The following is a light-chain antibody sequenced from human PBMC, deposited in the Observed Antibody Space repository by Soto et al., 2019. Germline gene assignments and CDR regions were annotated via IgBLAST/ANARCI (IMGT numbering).Light chain of an antibody. CDR1: QSVRSS. CDR3: QQYDNWWT. CDR2: GAS. J-gene: IGKJ1*01. Sequence: EMVVTQSPATLSVSKGERATLSCRASQSVRSSLAWYQQKPGQPPRLLIYGASTRATGVPARFSGSGSGTEFTLTISSLQSEDFAVYYCQQYDNWWTFGQGTKVDI. V-gene: IGKV3-15*01.